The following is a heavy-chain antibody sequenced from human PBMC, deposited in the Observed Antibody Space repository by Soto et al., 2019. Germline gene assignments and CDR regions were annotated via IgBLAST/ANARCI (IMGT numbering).Heavy chain of an antibody. J-gene: IGHJ6*02. D-gene: IGHD3-10*01. CDR1: GGSISSGGYS. CDR2: IYHSGST. CDR3: AREGYGSGSQLYYYYGMDV. V-gene: IGHV4-30-2*01. Sequence: SETLSLTCAVSGGSISSGGYSWSWIRQPPGKGLEWIGYIYHSGSTYYNPSLKSRVTISVDRSKNQFSLKLSSVTAADTAVYYCAREGYGSGSQLYYYYGMDVWGQGTTVTVSS.